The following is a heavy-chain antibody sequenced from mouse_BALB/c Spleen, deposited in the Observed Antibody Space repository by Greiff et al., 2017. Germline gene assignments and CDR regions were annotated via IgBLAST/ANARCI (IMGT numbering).Heavy chain of an antibody. Sequence: QVQLQQSGAELAKPGASVKMSCKASGYTFTSYWMHWVKQRPGQGLEWIGYINPSTGYTEYNQKFKDKATLTADKSSSTAYMQLSCLTSEDSAVYYCARTYGNYDAMDYWGQGTSVTVSS. J-gene: IGHJ4*01. CDR3: ARTYGNYDAMDY. V-gene: IGHV1-7*01. CDR2: INPSTGYT. D-gene: IGHD2-10*02. CDR1: GYTFTSYW.